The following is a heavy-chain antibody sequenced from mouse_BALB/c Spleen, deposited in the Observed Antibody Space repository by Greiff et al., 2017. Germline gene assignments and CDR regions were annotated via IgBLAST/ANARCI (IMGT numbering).Heavy chain of an antibody. D-gene: IGHD2-2*01. J-gene: IGHJ3*01. CDR1: GFSLTSYG. Sequence: VKLMESGPGLVAPSQSLSITCTVSGFSLTSYGVHWVRQPPGKGLEWLGVIWAGGSTNYNSALMSRLSISKDNSKSQVFLKMNSLQTDDTAMYYCARDDGYDRAWFAYWGQGTLVTVSA. CDR3: ARDDGYDRAWFAY. V-gene: IGHV2-9*02. CDR2: IWAGGST.